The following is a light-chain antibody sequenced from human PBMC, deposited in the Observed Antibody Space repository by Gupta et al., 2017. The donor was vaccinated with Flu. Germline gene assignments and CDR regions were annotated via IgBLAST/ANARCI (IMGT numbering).Light chain of an antibody. CDR3: QKYGSSLWT. J-gene: IGKJ1*01. Sequence: EIVLTQSPGTLSLCPGERATLSCRASQSVSSSYVAWYQQKPGQAPRLLIYGASSRATGIPDRFSGSGSGTDFTLTISRLEPEGFAVYYCQKYGSSLWTFGQGTKVEIK. CDR2: GAS. V-gene: IGKV3-20*01. CDR1: QSVSSSY.